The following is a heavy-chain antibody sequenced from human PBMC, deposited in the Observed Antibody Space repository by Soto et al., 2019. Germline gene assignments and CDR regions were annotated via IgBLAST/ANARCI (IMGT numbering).Heavy chain of an antibody. CDR3: AKTTATGGGAFEI. Sequence: SLRLSCAASGFICSSYDMSWVRQAPGKALEWVSTILVSDSTHYEDSVRGRFTISRDRSKNTVYLQMNSLTAGDTAVYYCAKTTATGGGAFEIGAQGTMVTVSS. CDR1: GFICSSYD. J-gene: IGHJ3*02. V-gene: IGHV3-23*01. CDR2: ILVSDST. D-gene: IGHD2-8*02.